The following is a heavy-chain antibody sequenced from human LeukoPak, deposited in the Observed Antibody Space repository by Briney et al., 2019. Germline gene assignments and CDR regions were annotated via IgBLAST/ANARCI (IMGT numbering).Heavy chain of an antibody. CDR2: IYYSGST. Sequence: PSETLSLTCTVSGGSIRSYYWSFIRQPPGKGLEWIGYIYYSGSTNYNPSLKSRVTISVDTSKNQFSLKLSSVTAADTAVYYFATTFYSTSSRYFEYWGQGTLVTVSS. CDR3: ATTFYSTSSRYFEY. J-gene: IGHJ4*02. CDR1: GGSIRSYY. D-gene: IGHD6-6*01. V-gene: IGHV4-59*01.